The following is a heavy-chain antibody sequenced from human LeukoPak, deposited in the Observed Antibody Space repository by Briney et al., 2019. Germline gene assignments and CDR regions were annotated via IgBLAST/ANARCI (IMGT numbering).Heavy chain of an antibody. Sequence: GASVKVSCKASGGTFSSYAISWVRQAPGQGLEWMGGIIPIFGTANYAQKFQGRVTITADESTSTAYMELSSLRSEDTAVYYCAREVVVAATGGDFYFDYWAREPWSPSPQ. CDR1: GGTFSSYA. CDR3: AREVVVAATGGDFYFDY. CDR2: IIPIFGTA. D-gene: IGHD2-15*01. J-gene: IGHJ4*02. V-gene: IGHV1-69*13.